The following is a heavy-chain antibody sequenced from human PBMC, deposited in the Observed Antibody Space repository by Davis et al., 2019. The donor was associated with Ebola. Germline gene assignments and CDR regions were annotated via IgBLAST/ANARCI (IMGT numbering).Heavy chain of an antibody. J-gene: IGHJ4*02. CDR3: ARGKGRQWLAEGY. Sequence: AASVKVSCKASGYTFTSYDINWVRQATGQGLEWMGWMNPNSGNTGYAQKFQGRVTMTRNTSISTAYMEVTSLRSEDTAVYYCARGKGRQWLAEGYWGQGTLVTVSS. CDR2: MNPNSGNT. CDR1: GYTFTSYD. D-gene: IGHD6-19*01. V-gene: IGHV1-8*01.